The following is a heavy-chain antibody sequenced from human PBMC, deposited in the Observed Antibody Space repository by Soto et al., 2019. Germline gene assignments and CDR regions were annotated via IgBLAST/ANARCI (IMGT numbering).Heavy chain of an antibody. D-gene: IGHD2-21*02. J-gene: IGHJ1*01. CDR2: ISAYNGNT. CDR3: AREAYCGGDCPEAEYFQH. Sequence: GASVKVSCKASGYTFTSYGISWVRQAPGQGLEWMGWISAYNGNTNYAQKLQGRVTMTTDTSTSTAYMELRSLRSDDTAVYYCAREAYCGGDCPEAEYFQHWGQGTLGTVSS. CDR1: GYTFTSYG. V-gene: IGHV1-18*04.